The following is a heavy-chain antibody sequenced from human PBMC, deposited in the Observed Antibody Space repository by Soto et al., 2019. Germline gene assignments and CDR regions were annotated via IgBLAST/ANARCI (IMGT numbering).Heavy chain of an antibody. V-gene: IGHV1-8*01. Sequence: ASVKVSCKASGYTFTSYDINWVRQATGQGLEWMGWLNPNSGDTGYAQKFQGRVTLTRNTSINTAYIELSSLTSDDTAVYYCATSGGGWYLYWGQGTLVTVSS. CDR3: ATSGGGWYLY. D-gene: IGHD6-19*01. CDR1: GYTFTSYD. CDR2: LNPNSGDT. J-gene: IGHJ4*02.